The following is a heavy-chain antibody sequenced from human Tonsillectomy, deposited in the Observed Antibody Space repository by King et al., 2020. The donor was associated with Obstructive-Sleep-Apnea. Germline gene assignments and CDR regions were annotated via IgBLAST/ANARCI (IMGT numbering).Heavy chain of an antibody. CDR2: ISGYNGNR. Sequence: QLVQSGGEVKKPGASVKVSCKAFGYSFTSHGINWVRQAPGQGLEWMGWISGYNGNRKDEQKFQGRVIMTTDTSTSTAYMELKSLRSDDTAVYYCARDQGGDDFPSYFDYWGQGTLVTVSS. J-gene: IGHJ4*02. V-gene: IGHV1-18*04. CDR1: GYSFTSHG. CDR3: ARDQGGDDFPSYFDY. D-gene: IGHD2-21*02.